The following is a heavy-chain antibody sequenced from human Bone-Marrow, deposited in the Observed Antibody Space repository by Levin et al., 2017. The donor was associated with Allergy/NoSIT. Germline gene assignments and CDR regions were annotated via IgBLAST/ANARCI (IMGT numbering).Heavy chain of an antibody. CDR3: AREGLFMVRVFDY. Sequence: GGSLRLSCAASGFSFRSYGMHWVRQAPGKGLEWVSYISSRNTTMYYADSVKGRFTISRDNAENSLYLQMNSLRAEDTAIYYCAREGLFMVRVFDYWGRGTLVTVSS. V-gene: IGHV3-48*04. CDR1: GFSFRSYG. J-gene: IGHJ4*02. D-gene: IGHD3-10*01. CDR2: ISSRNTTM.